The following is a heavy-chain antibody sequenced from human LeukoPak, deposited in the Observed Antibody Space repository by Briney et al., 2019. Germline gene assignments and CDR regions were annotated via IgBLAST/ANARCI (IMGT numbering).Heavy chain of an antibody. CDR1: GFTFSSYG. Sequence: GGSLRLSCAASGFTFSSYGMQWVRQAPGKGLEWVALISYDGSNKHYADSVKGRFTISRDNSKNTLYLQMNSLRAEDTAVYYCASSYGSGLYYYYGMDVWGKGTTVTVSS. CDR2: ISYDGSNK. V-gene: IGHV3-30*03. CDR3: ASSYGSGLYYYYGMDV. D-gene: IGHD3-10*01. J-gene: IGHJ6*04.